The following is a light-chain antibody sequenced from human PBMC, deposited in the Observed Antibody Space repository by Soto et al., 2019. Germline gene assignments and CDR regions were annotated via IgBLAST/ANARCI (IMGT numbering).Light chain of an antibody. CDR3: QHYGISPPWT. CDR2: GAS. J-gene: IGKJ1*01. V-gene: IGKV3-20*01. Sequence: EIVLTQSPGTLSFSPGERATLSCRASQSISGTYLAWYQQKPGRAPRILIYGASNRATGIPDRCSGSGSWTDFTLTISRLEPEDFAVYYCQHYGISPPWTFGQGTKVEIK. CDR1: QSISGTY.